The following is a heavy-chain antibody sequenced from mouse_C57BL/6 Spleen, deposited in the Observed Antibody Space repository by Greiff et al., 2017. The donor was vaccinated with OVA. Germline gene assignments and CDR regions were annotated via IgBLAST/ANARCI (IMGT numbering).Heavy chain of an antibody. CDR3: ARAGNYRNYFDY. CDR2: ISSGSSTI. Sequence: EVQLVESGGGLVKPGGSLKLSCAASGFTFSDYGMHWVRQAPEQGLEWVAYISSGSSTIYYADTVKGRFTISRDNAKNTLFLQMTSLRSEDTAMYYCARAGNYRNYFDYWGQGTTLTVSS. CDR1: GFTFSDYG. J-gene: IGHJ2*01. D-gene: IGHD2-1*01. V-gene: IGHV5-17*01.